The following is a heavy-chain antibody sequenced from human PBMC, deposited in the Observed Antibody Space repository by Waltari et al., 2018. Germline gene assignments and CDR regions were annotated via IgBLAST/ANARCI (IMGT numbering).Heavy chain of an antibody. J-gene: IGHJ4*02. CDR1: GGTISSYY. Sequence: QVQLQESGPGLVQPSETLSLTCTDSGGTISSYYWTWVRKPPGKGLEWIGYIYYSGSTNYNPSLKSRVTISVDTSKNQFSLKLSSVTAADTAVYYCARASPSLRLFDYWGQGTLVTVSS. CDR2: IYYSGST. V-gene: IGHV4-59*01. D-gene: IGHD4-17*01. CDR3: ARASPSLRLFDY.